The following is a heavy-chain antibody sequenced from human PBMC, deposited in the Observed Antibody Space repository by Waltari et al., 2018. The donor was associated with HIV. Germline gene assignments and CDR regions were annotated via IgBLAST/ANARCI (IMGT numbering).Heavy chain of an antibody. CDR1: GFTFVDYA. Sequence: EVQLVESGGGLVQPGRSLRLSCAASGFTFVDYAMHWVRQAPGKGLEWVSGISWNSGSIGYADSVKGRFTISRDNAKNSLYLQMNSLRAEDTALYYCASIDRAFDIWGQGTMVTVSS. CDR2: ISWNSGSI. D-gene: IGHD2-15*01. CDR3: ASIDRAFDI. V-gene: IGHV3-9*01. J-gene: IGHJ3*02.